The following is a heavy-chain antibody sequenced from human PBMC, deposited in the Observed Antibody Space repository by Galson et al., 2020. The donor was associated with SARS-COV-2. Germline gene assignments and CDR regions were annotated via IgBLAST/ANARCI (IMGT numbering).Heavy chain of an antibody. Sequence: GGSLRLSCAASGFTFADYAMHWVRQAPGKGLEWVSGISWNSGSIGYADSVKGRFTISRDNAKNSLYLQMNSLRAEDTALYYCAKVLNGEGGDYWGQGTLVTVSS. D-gene: IGHD1-26*01. J-gene: IGHJ4*02. CDR1: GFTFADYA. V-gene: IGHV3-9*01. CDR3: AKVLNGEGGDY. CDR2: ISWNSGSI.